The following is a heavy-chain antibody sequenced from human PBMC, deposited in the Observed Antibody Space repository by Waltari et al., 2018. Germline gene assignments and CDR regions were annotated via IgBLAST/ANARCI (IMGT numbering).Heavy chain of an antibody. CDR1: AYSISSTYC. V-gene: IGHV4-38-2*02. Sequence: QVQLQESGPGLVKPSEALSLTCAVSAYSISSTYCWGWIRQPPGKGLEWIGSICHSGSTYYNPSLKSRVSISVDTSKNQFSRKLSSVTAAETAVYYCARESSATDYYMDVWGKGTTVTVSS. CDR2: ICHSGST. J-gene: IGHJ6*03. D-gene: IGHD5-12*01. CDR3: ARESSATDYYMDV.